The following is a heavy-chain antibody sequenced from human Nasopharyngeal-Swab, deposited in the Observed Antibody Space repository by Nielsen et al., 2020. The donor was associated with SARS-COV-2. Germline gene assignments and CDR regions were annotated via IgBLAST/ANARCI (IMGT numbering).Heavy chain of an antibody. J-gene: IGHJ6*03. V-gene: IGHV4-34*01. D-gene: IGHD2-2*01. Sequence: SETLSLTCVVYGGSFTSYYWGWIRQPPGKGLEWIAEINHSGSTNYNPSLKSRVTLSVDTSMNQVSLEVSSVTAADTAVYYCARGLSGIVPAPILGLGPYYYYYYMDVWGKGTTVTVSS. CDR3: ARGLSGIVPAPILGLGPYYYYYYMDV. CDR1: GGSFTSYY. CDR2: INHSGST.